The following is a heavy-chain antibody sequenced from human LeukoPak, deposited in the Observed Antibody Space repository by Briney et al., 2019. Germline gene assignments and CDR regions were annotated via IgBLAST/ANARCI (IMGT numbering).Heavy chain of an antibody. CDR1: GYTFTDYY. Sequence: GASVKVSCKASGYTFTDYYMHWVRQAPGQGLEWMGWINPNSGGTNYAQKFQGRVIMTWDTSISTASMELSRLRSDDTAVYYCSRGPHWDPHFDFWGQGTLVTVSS. J-gene: IGHJ4*02. CDR3: SRGPHWDPHFDF. CDR2: INPNSGGT. D-gene: IGHD7-27*01. V-gene: IGHV1-2*02.